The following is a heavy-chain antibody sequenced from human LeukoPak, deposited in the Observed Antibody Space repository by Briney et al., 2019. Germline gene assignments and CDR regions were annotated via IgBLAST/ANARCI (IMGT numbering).Heavy chain of an antibody. Sequence: GSSVKVSCKASGGTFSSYTISWVRQAPGQGLEWMGRIIPILGIANYAQKLQGRVTITADKSTSTAYMELSSLRSEDTAVYYCAREPKDYDFWSGYGYYYYMDVWGKGTTVTVSS. V-gene: IGHV1-69*04. J-gene: IGHJ6*03. CDR1: GGTFSSYT. CDR2: IIPILGIA. D-gene: IGHD3-3*01. CDR3: AREPKDYDFWSGYGYYYYMDV.